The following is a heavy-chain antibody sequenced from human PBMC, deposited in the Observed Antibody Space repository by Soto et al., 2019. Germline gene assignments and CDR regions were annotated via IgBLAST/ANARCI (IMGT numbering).Heavy chain of an antibody. CDR1: GYTFTSYG. Sequence: ASVKVSCQASGYTFTSYGISWVRQAPVQGLAWLGWISAYNGNTNYAQKLQGRVTMTTDTSTSTAYMELRSLRSDDTAVYYCARAQDIVVVPAAIGYYYGMDVWGQGTTVTVSS. CDR2: ISAYNGNT. D-gene: IGHD2-2*02. J-gene: IGHJ6*02. CDR3: ARAQDIVVVPAAIGYYYGMDV. V-gene: IGHV1-18*04.